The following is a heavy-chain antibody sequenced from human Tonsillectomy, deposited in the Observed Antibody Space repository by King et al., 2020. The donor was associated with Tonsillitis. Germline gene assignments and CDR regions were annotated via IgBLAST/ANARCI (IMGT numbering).Heavy chain of an antibody. CDR3: ASQFCTTTSCHVDY. D-gene: IGHD2-2*01. CDR1: GYTFIDYY. CDR2: INPKNGVT. V-gene: IGHV1-2*02. Sequence: VQLVESGAEVRKPGASVKVSCTVSGYTFIDYYIHWVRQAPGQGLEWMGWINPKNGVTNSAPRFQGRVTLTRDSSISTAYMPLTSLRSDDTALYYCASQFCTTTSCHVDYWGQGTLVTVSS. J-gene: IGHJ4*02.